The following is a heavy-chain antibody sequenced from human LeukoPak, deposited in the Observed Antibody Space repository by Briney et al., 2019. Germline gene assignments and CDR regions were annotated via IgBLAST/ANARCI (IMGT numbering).Heavy chain of an antibody. D-gene: IGHD3-3*01. CDR2: INHSGST. Sequence: SETVSLTCVVYGGPFSGYYWSWIHQPPGKGLEWIGEINHSGSTNYNPSLKSRVTISVDTSKNQFSLKLSSVTAGDTAVYYCARDGNDFWNDQRFDPWGQGTLVTVSS. CDR1: GGPFSGYY. V-gene: IGHV4-34*01. J-gene: IGHJ5*02. CDR3: ARDGNDFWNDQRFDP.